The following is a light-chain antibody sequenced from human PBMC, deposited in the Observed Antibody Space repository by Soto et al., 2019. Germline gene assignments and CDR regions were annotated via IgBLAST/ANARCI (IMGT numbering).Light chain of an antibody. Sequence: AIQMTQSPSSLSASVGDRVTITCRASQDIRTELGWYQQKPGKAPRLLIYGTFSLQSGVPSRFSGSGSGTAFTLTSSILQPDDFSTYYCLQDFKYPRTFGQGTKVEVK. CDR2: GTF. CDR1: QDIRTE. J-gene: IGKJ1*01. CDR3: LQDFKYPRT. V-gene: IGKV1-6*01.